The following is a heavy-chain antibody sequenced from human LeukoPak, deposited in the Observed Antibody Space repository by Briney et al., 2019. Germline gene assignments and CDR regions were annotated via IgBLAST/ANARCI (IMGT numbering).Heavy chain of an antibody. D-gene: IGHD3-9*01. CDR3: ARDLGLRYFDWLKSPYYYYYMDV. J-gene: IGHJ6*03. CDR1: GYTFTGYY. CDR2: INPNSGGT. V-gene: IGHV1-2*02. Sequence: ASVKVSCKASGYTFTGYYMHWVRQAPGQGLEWIGWINPNSGGTNYAQKFQGRVTMTRDTSISTAYMELSRLRSDDTAVYYCARDLGLRYFDWLKSPYYYYYMDVWGKGTTVTISS.